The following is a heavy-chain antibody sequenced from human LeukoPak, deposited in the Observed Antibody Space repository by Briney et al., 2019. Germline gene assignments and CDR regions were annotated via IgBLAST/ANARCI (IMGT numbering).Heavy chain of an antibody. Sequence: GESLKISCKGSGYSFTSYRIAWVRQMPGKGLEWTGIIYPGDSDTRYSPSFHGQVTISADKSISTAYLQWSSLKASDTAMYYCARLSRAVLTYGMDVWGKGTTVTVSS. CDR3: ARLSRAVLTYGMDV. CDR2: IYPGDSDT. J-gene: IGHJ6*04. V-gene: IGHV5-51*01. D-gene: IGHD6-19*01. CDR1: GYSFTSYR.